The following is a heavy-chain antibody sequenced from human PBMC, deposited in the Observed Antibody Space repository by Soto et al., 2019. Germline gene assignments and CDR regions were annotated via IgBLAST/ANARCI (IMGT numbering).Heavy chain of an antibody. D-gene: IGHD3-16*01. J-gene: IGHJ4*02. CDR1: GGSISSYY. CDR2: IYYSGST. CDR3: ARVDWGILMGYYFDY. V-gene: IGHV4-59*01. Sequence: SETLSLTCTVSGGSISSYYWSWIRQPPGKGLEWIGYIYYSGSTNYNPSLKSRVTISVDTSKNQFSLKLSSVTAADTAVYYCARVDWGILMGYYFDYWGQGTLVTVSS.